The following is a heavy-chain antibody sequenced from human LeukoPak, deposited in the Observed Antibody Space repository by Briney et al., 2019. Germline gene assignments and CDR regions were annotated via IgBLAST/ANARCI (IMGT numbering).Heavy chain of an antibody. J-gene: IGHJ4*02. Sequence: ASVKVSSTASGYTFTYNDVNWVRQATGQGLEWMGWMNPGTGDTGYAPRFQGRLAITADTSIKTAYMELSGLTSDDTAGYYCARGRAVADWGQGTLVTVSS. V-gene: IGHV1-8*01. D-gene: IGHD2-21*01. CDR3: ARGRAVAD. CDR2: MNPGTGDT. CDR1: GYTFTYND.